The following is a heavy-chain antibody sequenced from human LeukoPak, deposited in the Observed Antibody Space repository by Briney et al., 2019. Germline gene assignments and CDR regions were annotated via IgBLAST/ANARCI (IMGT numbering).Heavy chain of an antibody. J-gene: IGHJ5*02. CDR3: AARGGPSNVFFDP. Sequence: ASVKVSCKASGFTYRNSAVQWVRQARGQRLEWIGWIVVGSGITNYAQRFQERVTITKDMSTSTDYMELSSLRSEDTAVYYCAARGGPSNVFFDPWGQVTLVTVSS. V-gene: IGHV1-58*01. CDR2: IVVGSGIT. CDR1: GFTYRNSA. D-gene: IGHD3-10*01.